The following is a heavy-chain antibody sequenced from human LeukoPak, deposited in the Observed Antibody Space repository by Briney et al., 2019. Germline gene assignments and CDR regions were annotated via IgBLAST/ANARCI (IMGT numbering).Heavy chain of an antibody. Sequence: GGSLGLSCAASGFTFSSYAMGWVRKAPGKGLEWVSGFSVSDQTTSYADSVKGRFTISRDNSKNTLYLQMNSLRAEDTAVYYCAKERGVAVAVIDYWGQGTPVTVSS. CDR2: FSVSDQTT. CDR1: GFTFSSYA. V-gene: IGHV3-23*01. J-gene: IGHJ4*02. CDR3: AKERGVAVAVIDY. D-gene: IGHD6-19*01.